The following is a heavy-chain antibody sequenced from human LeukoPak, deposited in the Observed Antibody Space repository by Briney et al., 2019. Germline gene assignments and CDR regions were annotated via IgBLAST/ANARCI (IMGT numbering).Heavy chain of an antibody. CDR1: GFTFSNYA. J-gene: IGHJ5*02. CDR3: AKDPMASGSYLFDP. Sequence: PGGSLRLSCAASGFTFSNYALNWVRQAPGKGLEWVSAISGSGGNTYYADSVKGRFTISRDNSRNTLYLQMNSLRAEDTAVYYCAKDPMASGSYLFDPWGQGTLVTVSS. CDR2: ISGSGGNT. D-gene: IGHD3-10*01. V-gene: IGHV3-23*01.